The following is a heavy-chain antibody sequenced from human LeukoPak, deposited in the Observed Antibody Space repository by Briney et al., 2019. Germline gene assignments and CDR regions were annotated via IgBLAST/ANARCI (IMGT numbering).Heavy chain of an antibody. V-gene: IGHV3-66*02. CDR2: IYSGGST. CDR1: GFTVSSNY. Sequence: PGGSLRLSCAASGFTVSSNYMSWVRQAPGKGLEWVSVIYSGGSTYYADSVKGRFTISRDNSKNTLYLQMNSLRTEDTAVYYCARGSSMVRGALKYNWFDPWGQGTLVTVSS. CDR3: ARGSSMVRGALKYNWFDP. J-gene: IGHJ5*02. D-gene: IGHD3-10*01.